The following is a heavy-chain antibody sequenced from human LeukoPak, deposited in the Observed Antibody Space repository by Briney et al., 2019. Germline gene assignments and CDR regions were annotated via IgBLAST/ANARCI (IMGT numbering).Heavy chain of an antibody. D-gene: IGHD2-2*01. J-gene: IGHJ4*02. CDR1: GGSFSGYY. Sequence: PSETLSLTCAVYGGSFSGYYWSWIRQPPGKGLEWIGEINHSGSTNYNPSLKSRVTISVDTSKNQFSLKLSSVTAADTAVYYCARHLPARSAPPVSYFDYWGQGTLVTVSS. CDR3: ARHLPARSAPPVSYFDY. V-gene: IGHV4-34*01. CDR2: INHSGST.